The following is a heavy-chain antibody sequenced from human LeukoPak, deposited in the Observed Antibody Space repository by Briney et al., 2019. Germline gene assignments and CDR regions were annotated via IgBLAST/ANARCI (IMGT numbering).Heavy chain of an antibody. CDR1: NYSISSGYY. CDR3: ARVEYSSSSSFDY. Sequence: SETLSLTCIVSNYSISSGYYWGWIRQPPGKGLEWIGSIYHSGNTYYNPSLKSRVTISVDTSNNQFSLRLSSVTAADTAVHYCARVEYSSSSSFDYWGQGTLVTVSS. CDR2: IYHSGNT. J-gene: IGHJ4*02. D-gene: IGHD6-6*01. V-gene: IGHV4-38-2*02.